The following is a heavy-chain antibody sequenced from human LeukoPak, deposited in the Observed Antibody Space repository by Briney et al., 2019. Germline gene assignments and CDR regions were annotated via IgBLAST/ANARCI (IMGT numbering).Heavy chain of an antibody. D-gene: IGHD3-10*01. J-gene: IGHJ6*02. Sequence: GGSLRLSCAASGFTFSDYYMSWIRQAPGKGLERVSYISSSGSTIYYADSVKGRFTISRDNAKNSLYLQMNSLRAEDTAVYYCARESMVRGVKPYGMDVWGQGTTVTVSS. V-gene: IGHV3-11*01. CDR1: GFTFSDYY. CDR3: ARESMVRGVKPYGMDV. CDR2: ISSSGSTI.